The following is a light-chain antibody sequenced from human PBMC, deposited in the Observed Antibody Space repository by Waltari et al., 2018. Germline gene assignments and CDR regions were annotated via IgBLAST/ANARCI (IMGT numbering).Light chain of an antibody. J-gene: IGLJ1*01. CDR2: NNS. CDR3: AAWDDTLNLYV. V-gene: IGLV1-44*01. CDR1: SSNVGTNA. Sequence: QSILTQPSSVSGTPGQGVTLSCSGSSSNVGTNAVSWYHQLPGEAPKLLIYNNSERGPGVPDRSSGSKSGSSASRAISRLQSGDEGDYFCAAWDDTLNLYVFGSGTQVTVL.